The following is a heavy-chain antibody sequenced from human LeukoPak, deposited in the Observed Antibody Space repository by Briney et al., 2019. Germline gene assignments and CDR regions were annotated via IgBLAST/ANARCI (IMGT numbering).Heavy chain of an antibody. CDR3: ASHDYGDDYYYYYMDV. CDR2: IYYSGST. CDR1: GGSISSYY. V-gene: IGHV4-59*01. J-gene: IGHJ6*03. D-gene: IGHD4-17*01. Sequence: SETPSLTCTVSGGSISSYYWSWIRQPPGKGQEWIGYIYYSGSTNYNPSLKSRVTISVDTSKNQFSLKLSSVTAADTAVYYCASHDYGDDYYYYYMDVWGKGTTVTVSS.